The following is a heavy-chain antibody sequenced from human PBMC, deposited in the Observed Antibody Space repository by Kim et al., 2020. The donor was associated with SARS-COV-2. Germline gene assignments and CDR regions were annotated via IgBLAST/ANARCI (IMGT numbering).Heavy chain of an antibody. D-gene: IGHD3-16*01. V-gene: IGHV3-53*03. CDR3: ARDRGGTGAVFDY. Sequence: YADSGRGRITISRDNSKNTVYLQMNSLGDEDAAVYLCARDRGGTGAVFDYWGQGTLVTVSS. J-gene: IGHJ4*02.